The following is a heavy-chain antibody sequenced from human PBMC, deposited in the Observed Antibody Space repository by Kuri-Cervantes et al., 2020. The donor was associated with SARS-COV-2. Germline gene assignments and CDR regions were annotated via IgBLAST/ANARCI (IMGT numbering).Heavy chain of an antibody. CDR3: ARARPSISARRYYFYYYMDV. J-gene: IGHJ6*03. CDR2: ISGSGGST. CDR1: GFTFSSYA. Sequence: GGSLRLSCAASGFTFSSYAMSWVRQAPGKGLEWVSAISGSGGSTYYADSVKGRFTISRDNSKNTLYLQMNSLRAEDTAVYYCARARPSISARRYYFYYYMDVWGKGTTVTVSS. V-gene: IGHV3-23*01. D-gene: IGHD6-6*01.